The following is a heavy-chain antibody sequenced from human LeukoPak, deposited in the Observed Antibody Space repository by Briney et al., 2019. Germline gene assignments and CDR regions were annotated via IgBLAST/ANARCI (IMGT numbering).Heavy chain of an antibody. J-gene: IGHJ4*02. CDR1: GFTFSSYG. CDR2: IRYDGSNK. CDR3: AKDRVGYCIDGLCFPVDY. Sequence: GGSLRLSYAASGFTFSSYGMHWVRQAPGKGLEWVAFIRYDGSNKYYADSVKGRFTISRDNSKNTLYLQMNSLRAEDTAVYYCAKDRVGYCIDGLCFPVDYWGQGTLVTVSS. V-gene: IGHV3-30*02. D-gene: IGHD2-8*01.